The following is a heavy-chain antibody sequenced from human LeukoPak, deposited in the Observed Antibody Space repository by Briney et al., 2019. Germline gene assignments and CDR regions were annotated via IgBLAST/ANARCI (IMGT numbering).Heavy chain of an antibody. CDR2: FDPEDGET. V-gene: IGHV1-24*01. CDR3: ATAHTMVRGVIGYYGMDV. J-gene: IGHJ6*02. D-gene: IGHD3-10*01. CDR1: GYTLTELS. Sequence: ASVKVSCKVSGYTLTELSMHWVRQAPGKGLEWMGGFDPEDGETIYAQKFQGRVTMTEDTSTDTAYMELSSLRSEDTAVYYCATAHTMVRGVIGYYGMDVWGQGTTVTVSS.